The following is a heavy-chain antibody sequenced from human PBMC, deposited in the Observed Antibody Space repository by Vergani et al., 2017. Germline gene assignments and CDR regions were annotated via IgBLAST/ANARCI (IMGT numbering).Heavy chain of an antibody. CDR3: ARDRIDSGWYGPAYYMDG. V-gene: IGHV1-8*01. CDR1: GYTFSSYD. J-gene: IGHJ6*03. D-gene: IGHD6-13*01. CDR2: MNPNSGNT. Sequence: QVQLVQSGAEVKKPGASVQVSCKASGYTFSSYDINWVRQATGQGLEWMGWMNPNSGNTGYAQKSQGRVTMTRNTAIRTAHMELSSLRSEDTAVYYCARDRIDSGWYGPAYYMDGWGKGTTVTVS.